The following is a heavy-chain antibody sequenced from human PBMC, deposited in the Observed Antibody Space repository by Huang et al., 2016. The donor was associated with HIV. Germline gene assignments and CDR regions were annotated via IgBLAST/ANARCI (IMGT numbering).Heavy chain of an antibody. CDR1: GYTFTNYD. Sequence: QVHLVQSGAEVKKPGASVKVSCKASGYTFTNYDINWVRQAPGRGRGGMGWMNPNTGNTGFAQSFQGRGNMTRKTSITTAYMELTSLTSEDTAVYYCARSAYGDLDYWGLGTLVIVSS. J-gene: IGHJ4*02. CDR2: MNPNTGNT. D-gene: IGHD4-17*01. CDR3: ARSAYGDLDY. V-gene: IGHV1-8*02.